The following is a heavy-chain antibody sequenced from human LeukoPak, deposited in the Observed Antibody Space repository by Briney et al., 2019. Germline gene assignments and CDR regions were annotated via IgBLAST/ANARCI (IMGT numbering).Heavy chain of an antibody. Sequence: KASQTLSLTCAVSGGSIRSDGYYWSWIRQHPGKGLEWIGYIYYSGVTYYNPSLKSRVTISVDTSKNQFSLKLSSVTAADTAVYYCARGVVVVVAATPVFDYWGQGTLVTVSS. CDR1: GGSIRSDGYY. V-gene: IGHV4-31*11. CDR3: ARGVVVVVAATPVFDY. CDR2: IYYSGVT. J-gene: IGHJ4*02. D-gene: IGHD2-15*01.